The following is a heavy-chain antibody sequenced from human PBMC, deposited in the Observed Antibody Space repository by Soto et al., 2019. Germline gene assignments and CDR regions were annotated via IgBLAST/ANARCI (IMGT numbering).Heavy chain of an antibody. Sequence: QITLKESGPTLVKPTQTLTLTCTFSGFSLSTSGVGLGWIRQPPGKALEWLALIYWDDDKRYSPSLKSRLTITKDTSKIQVVLTMTNMDPVDTATYYCAHRRPGIDGYNGFDYWGQGTLATVSS. V-gene: IGHV2-5*02. CDR2: IYWDDDK. D-gene: IGHD5-12*01. CDR3: AHRRPGIDGYNGFDY. J-gene: IGHJ4*02. CDR1: GFSLSTSGVG.